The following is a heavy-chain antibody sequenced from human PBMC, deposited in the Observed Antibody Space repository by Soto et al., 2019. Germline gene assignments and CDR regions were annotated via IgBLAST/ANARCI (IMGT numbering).Heavy chain of an antibody. CDR2: IYYSGST. Sequence: SETLSLTCTVSGGSISSYYWSWIRQPPGKGLEWIGYIYYSGSTNYNPSLKSRVTISVDTSKNHFSLKLSSVTAADTAVYYCARSGSYSDFQHWGQGTLVTVSS. V-gene: IGHV4-59*08. D-gene: IGHD1-26*01. CDR1: GGSISSYY. J-gene: IGHJ1*01. CDR3: ARSGSYSDFQH.